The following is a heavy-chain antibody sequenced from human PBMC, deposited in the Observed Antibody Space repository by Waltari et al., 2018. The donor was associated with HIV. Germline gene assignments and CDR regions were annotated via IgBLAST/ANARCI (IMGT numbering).Heavy chain of an antibody. CDR1: GGSISSSSYY. Sequence: QLQLQESGPGLVKPSETLSLTCTVSGGSISSSSYYWGWIRQPPGKGLEWIGNIYYSGSTDYSPSRKSRGTMSVDTSKNQFSLKLSSVTAADTAVYYCARLEIDNSGYYYDDHWGQGTLVTVSS. D-gene: IGHD3-22*01. J-gene: IGHJ4*02. CDR3: ARLEIDNSGYYYDDH. V-gene: IGHV4-39*01. CDR2: IYYSGST.